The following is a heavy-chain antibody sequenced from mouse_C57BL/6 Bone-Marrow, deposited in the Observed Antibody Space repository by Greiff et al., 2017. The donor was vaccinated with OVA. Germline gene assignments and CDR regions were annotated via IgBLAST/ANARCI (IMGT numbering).Heavy chain of an antibody. V-gene: IGHV14-1*01. CDR3: TTTFNTTVDFDY. CDR2: IDPEDGDT. J-gene: IGHJ2*01. Sequence: VQLQQSGAELVRPGASVKLSCTASGFNIKDYYMHWVKQRPEQGLEWIGRIDPEDGDTEYAPKFQGKATMTADTSSNTAYLQLSSPTSEDTAVYYCTTTFNTTVDFDYWGQGTTLPVSS. D-gene: IGHD1-1*01. CDR1: GFNIKDYY.